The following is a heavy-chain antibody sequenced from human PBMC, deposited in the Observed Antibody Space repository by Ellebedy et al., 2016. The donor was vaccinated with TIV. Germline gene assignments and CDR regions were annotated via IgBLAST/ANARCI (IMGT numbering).Heavy chain of an antibody. CDR1: GFTFSSYW. Sequence: GESLKISCAASGFTFSSYWMSWVRQAPGKGLEWVANIKQDGSEKYSVDSVKGRFTISRDNAKNSLYLQMNSLRAEDTAVYYCASARYSGYDFDYWGQGTLVTVSS. D-gene: IGHD5-12*01. V-gene: IGHV3-7*03. CDR3: ASARYSGYDFDY. CDR2: IKQDGSEK. J-gene: IGHJ4*02.